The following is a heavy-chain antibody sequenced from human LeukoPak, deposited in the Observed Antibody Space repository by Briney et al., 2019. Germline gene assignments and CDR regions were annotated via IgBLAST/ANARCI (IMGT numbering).Heavy chain of an antibody. V-gene: IGHV3-30-3*01. D-gene: IGHD6-19*01. CDR1: GFTFSSYA. J-gene: IGHJ6*02. CDR2: ISYDGSNK. Sequence: GGSLRLSCAASGFTFSSYAMHWVRQAPGKGLEWVAVISYDGSNKYYADSVTGRFTISRDNSKNTLYLQMNSLRAEDTAVYYCAREGIAVAGTFHYYGTDVWGQGTTVTVSS. CDR3: AREGIAVAGTFHYYGTDV.